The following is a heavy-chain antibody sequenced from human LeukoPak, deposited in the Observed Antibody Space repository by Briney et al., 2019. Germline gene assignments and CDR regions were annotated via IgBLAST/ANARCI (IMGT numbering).Heavy chain of an antibody. CDR2: ISSSSYI. Sequence: GGSLRLSCAASGFTFSSYSMNWVRQAPGKGLEWVSSISSSSYIYYADSVKGRFTISRDNAKSSLYLQMNSLRAEDTAVYYCARGLGIAAAGTVRYWGQGTLVTVSS. J-gene: IGHJ4*02. CDR1: GFTFSSYS. CDR3: ARGLGIAAAGTVRY. D-gene: IGHD6-13*01. V-gene: IGHV3-21*01.